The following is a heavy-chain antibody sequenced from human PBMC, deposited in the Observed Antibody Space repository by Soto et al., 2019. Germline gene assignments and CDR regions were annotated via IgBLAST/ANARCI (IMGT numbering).Heavy chain of an antibody. D-gene: IGHD2-15*01. CDR3: ARDRYSRPEN. V-gene: IGHV1-18*01. CDR1: GYTFTTYG. J-gene: IGHJ4*02. CDR2: ISTYNGNT. Sequence: ASVKVSCKASGYTFTTYGISWVRQAAGQGREWMGWISTYNGNTNYAQKLQGRVTMTTDTSTTTAYMELRSLRSDDTAVYYCARDRYSRPENWGQGTLVTVSS.